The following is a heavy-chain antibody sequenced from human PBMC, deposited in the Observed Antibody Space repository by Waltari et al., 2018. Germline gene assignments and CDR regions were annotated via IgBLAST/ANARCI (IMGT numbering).Heavy chain of an antibody. CDR2: TYYRSKWSN. V-gene: IGHV6-1*01. Sequence: QVQLQQSGPGLVKPSQTLSLTCAISGARPSCDCVAWNWIRQSPSRGLEWLGRTYYRSKWSNDYAVFVKSRISINPDTSKNQFSLQLTSLTPEDTAVYYCARGRNSAFDYWDQGTLVTVSS. D-gene: IGHD1-26*01. CDR1: GARPSCDCVA. CDR3: ARGRNSAFDY. J-gene: IGHJ4*02.